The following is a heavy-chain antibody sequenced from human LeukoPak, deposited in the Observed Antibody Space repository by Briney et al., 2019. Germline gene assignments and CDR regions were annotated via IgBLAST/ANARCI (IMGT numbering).Heavy chain of an antibody. D-gene: IGHD2-2*02. V-gene: IGHV3-33*01. CDR3: VAILVSGAIWQFDL. J-gene: IGHJ2*01. CDR2: FWYDGSNK. Sequence: GTPLRLSCGASGAGMAFRSYCVPWVRQAPGQGLGWGGVFWYDGSNKYYADSVKGRFTISKDTSKNTLYLQMNSLRAEDTAVYYCVAILVSGAIWQFDLWGRGTLVTVSS. CDR1: GAGMAFRSYC.